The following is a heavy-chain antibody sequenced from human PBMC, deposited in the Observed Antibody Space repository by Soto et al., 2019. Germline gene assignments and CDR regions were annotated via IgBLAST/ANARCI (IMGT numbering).Heavy chain of an antibody. D-gene: IGHD6-19*01. J-gene: IGHJ6*02. CDR1: GGSFSGYH. CDR3: ARGSGRGNGWGTYFYYGMDG. V-gene: IGHV4-34*01. CDR2: INHSGST. Sequence: SETLSLTCAVYGGSFSGYHWSWIRQPPGKGLEWIGEINHSGSTSYNPSLKSRVTISVDTSKNQFSLKATSVTAADTAAYYCARGSGRGNGWGTYFYYGMDGWGQGTTVTVS.